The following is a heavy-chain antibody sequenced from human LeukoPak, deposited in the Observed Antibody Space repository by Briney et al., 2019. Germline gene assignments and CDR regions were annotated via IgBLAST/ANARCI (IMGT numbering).Heavy chain of an antibody. Sequence: GGSLRLSCAASGFTFSSYAMSWVRQTPGKGLEWVANIKEDGSDKYYVDSLKGRFTISRDNAKNSLYLQMNSLRAEDTAVYYCAKDRTRQAYWGQGTLVTVSS. D-gene: IGHD3-3*01. J-gene: IGHJ4*02. CDR1: GFTFSSYA. V-gene: IGHV3-7*03. CDR3: AKDRTRQAY. CDR2: IKEDGSDK.